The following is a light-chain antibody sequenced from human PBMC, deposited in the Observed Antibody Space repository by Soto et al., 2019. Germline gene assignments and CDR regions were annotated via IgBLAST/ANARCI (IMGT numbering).Light chain of an antibody. CDR1: QGISSY. V-gene: IGKV1-8*01. J-gene: IGKJ2*01. CDR2: AAS. Sequence: AIRMTQSPSSFSSSTGDRVTITCRASQGISSYLAWYQQKPGKAPKLLIYAASSLQSGVPSRFSGSGYGTDFTLTIRSLQPEDFATYYCLQDYNYPYTCGQGTKVDIK. CDR3: LQDYNYPYT.